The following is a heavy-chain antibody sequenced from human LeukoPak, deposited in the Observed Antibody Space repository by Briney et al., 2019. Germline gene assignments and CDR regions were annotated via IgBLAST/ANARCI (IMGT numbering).Heavy chain of an antibody. CDR2: ISGSGGST. V-gene: IGHV3-23*01. CDR1: GFTFSSYA. Sequence: PGGSLRLSCAASGFTFSSYAMSWVRQAPGKGLEWVSAISGSGGSTYYADSVKGRFTISRDNSKNTLYLQMNSLRAEDTAVYYCAKAPPSLRYFDWTCYFDYWGQGTLVTVSS. CDR3: AKAPPSLRYFDWTCYFDY. J-gene: IGHJ4*02. D-gene: IGHD3-9*01.